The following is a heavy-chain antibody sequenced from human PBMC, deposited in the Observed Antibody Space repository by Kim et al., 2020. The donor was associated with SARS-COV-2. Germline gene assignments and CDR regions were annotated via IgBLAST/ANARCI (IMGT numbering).Heavy chain of an antibody. CDR2: INAGNGNT. D-gene: IGHD1-26*01. V-gene: IGHV1-3*01. CDR1: GYTFTSYA. CDR3: ARDYGSGSKEFFFDY. J-gene: IGHJ4*02. Sequence: ASVKVSCKASGYTFTSYAMHWVRQAPGQRLEWMGWINAGNGNTKYSQKFQGRVTITRDTSASTAYMELSSLRSEDTAVYYCARDYGSGSKEFFFDYWGQGTLVTVSS.